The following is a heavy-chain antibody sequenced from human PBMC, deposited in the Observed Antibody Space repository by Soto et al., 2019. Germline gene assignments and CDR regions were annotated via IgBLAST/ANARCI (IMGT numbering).Heavy chain of an antibody. D-gene: IGHD6-13*01. CDR2: IKSKTDGGTT. J-gene: IGHJ6*02. CDR3: TTLIAAAGPYFYYCMDV. Sequence: GGSLRLSCAASGFTFSNAWMSWVRQAPGKGLEWVGRIKSKTDGGTTDYAAPVKGRFTISRDDSKNTLYLQMNSLKTEDTAVYYCTTLIAAAGPYFYYCMDVWGQGTTVTVSS. CDR1: GFTFSNAW. V-gene: IGHV3-15*01.